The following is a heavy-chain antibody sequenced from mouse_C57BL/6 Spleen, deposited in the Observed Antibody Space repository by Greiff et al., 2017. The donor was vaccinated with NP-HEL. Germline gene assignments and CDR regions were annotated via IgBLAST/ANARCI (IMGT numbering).Heavy chain of an antibody. CDR1: GYSFTDYN. CDR3: AREASIDYSNFPYFDV. CDR2: INPNYGTT. J-gene: IGHJ1*03. V-gene: IGHV1-39*01. Sequence: VQLQQSGPELVKPGASVKISCKASGYSFTDYNMNWVKQSNGKSLEWIGVINPNYGTTSYNQKFKGKATLTVDQSSSTAYMQLNSLTSEDSAVYYCAREASIDYSNFPYFDVWGTGTTVTVSS. D-gene: IGHD2-5*01.